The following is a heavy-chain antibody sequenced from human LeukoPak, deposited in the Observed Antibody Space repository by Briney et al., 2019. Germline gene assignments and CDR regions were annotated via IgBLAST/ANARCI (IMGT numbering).Heavy chain of an antibody. CDR3: ATDPLSYIVVVPAANADY. V-gene: IGHV3-30*02. J-gene: IGHJ4*02. D-gene: IGHD2-2*01. CDR1: GFTFSSYG. CDR2: IRYDGSNK. Sequence: GGSLRLSCAASGFTFSSYGMHWVRQAPGKGLEWVAFIRYDGSNKYYADSVKGRFTISRDNSKDTLYLQMNSLRAEDTAIYYCATDPLSYIVVVPAANADYWGQGTLVTVSS.